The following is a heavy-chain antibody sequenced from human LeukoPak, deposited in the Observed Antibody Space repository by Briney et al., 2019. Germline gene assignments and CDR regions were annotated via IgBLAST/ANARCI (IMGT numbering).Heavy chain of an antibody. V-gene: IGHV1-8*01. CDR3: VRGPRRIVRFDP. D-gene: IGHD3-16*02. CDR1: GYTFTSYD. Sequence: ASVKVSCKASGYTFTSYDINWVRQATGQGLEWMGWMNPNSGNTGYAQKFQGRVTMTRNTSISTAYMELSSLRSEDTAVYYCVRGPRRIVRFDPWGQGTLVTVSS. J-gene: IGHJ5*02. CDR2: MNPNSGNT.